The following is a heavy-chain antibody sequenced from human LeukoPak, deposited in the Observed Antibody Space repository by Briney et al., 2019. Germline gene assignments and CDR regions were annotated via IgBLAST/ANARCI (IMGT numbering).Heavy chain of an antibody. D-gene: IGHD1-14*01. CDR3: ARTYNPDY. V-gene: IGHV3-30*02. J-gene: IGHJ4*02. CDR1: ACTLTSIG. Sequence: PGVSRRLACIADACTLTSIGMHWVSQAAGKGIAWVSYILYNGNNKYYGDSVKGRLTVSRCNSKNTLYLQLKSLRVEDTAVYYCARTYNPDYWGQGTLVTASS. CDR2: ILYNGNNK.